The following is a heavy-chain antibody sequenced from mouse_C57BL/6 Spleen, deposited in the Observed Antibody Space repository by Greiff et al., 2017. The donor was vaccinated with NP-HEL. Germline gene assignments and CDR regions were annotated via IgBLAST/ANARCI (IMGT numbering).Heavy chain of an antibody. Sequence: VKLQESGAELVRPGASVTLSCKASGYTFTDYEMHWVKQTPVHGLEWIGAIDPETGGTAYNQKFKGKAILTADKSSSTAYMELRSLTSEDSAVYYCTRVYYSNYDYWGQGTTLTVSS. J-gene: IGHJ2*01. CDR3: TRVYYSNYDY. CDR1: GYTFTDYE. CDR2: IDPETGGT. D-gene: IGHD2-5*01. V-gene: IGHV1-15*01.